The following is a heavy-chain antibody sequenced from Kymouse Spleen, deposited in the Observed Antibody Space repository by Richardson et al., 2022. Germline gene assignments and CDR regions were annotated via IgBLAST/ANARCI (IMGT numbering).Heavy chain of an antibody. CDR1: GFTFSSYS. CDR3: ARDPDFWSGYYTPYYYYGMDV. D-gene: IGHD3-3*01. V-gene: IGHV3-21*03. Sequence: EVQLVESGGGLVKPGGSLRLSCAASGFTFSSYSMNWVRQAPGKGLEWVSSISSSSSYIYYADSVKGRFTISRDNAKNSLYLQMNSLRAEDTAVYYCARDPDFWSGYYTPYYYYGMDVWGQGTTVTVSS. CDR2: ISSSSSYI. J-gene: IGHJ6*02.